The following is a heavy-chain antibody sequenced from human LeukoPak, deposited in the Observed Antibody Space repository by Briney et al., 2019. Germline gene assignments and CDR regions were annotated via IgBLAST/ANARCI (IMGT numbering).Heavy chain of an antibody. CDR3: ARWYSSSWYQKGTYGMDV. CDR1: GYTFTSYD. Sequence: ASVKVSCKASGYTFTSYDINCVRQATGQGLGWIGGMNPNSGNTGYAQKFQGRVTMTRNTSISTAYMELSSLRSEDTAVYYCARWYSSSWYQKGTYGMDVWGQGTKVTVSS. V-gene: IGHV1-8*01. D-gene: IGHD6-13*01. CDR2: MNPNSGNT. J-gene: IGHJ6*02.